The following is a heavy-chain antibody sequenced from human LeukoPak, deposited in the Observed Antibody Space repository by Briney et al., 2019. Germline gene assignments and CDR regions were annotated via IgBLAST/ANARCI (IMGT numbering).Heavy chain of an antibody. CDR2: IYHSGST. Sequence: PSETLSLTCTVSGYSISSGYYWGWIRQPPGKGLEWIGSIYHSGSTNYNPSLKSRVTISVDTSKNQFSLKLSSVTAADTAVYYCARATGLDAFDIWGQGSMVTVSS. CDR3: ARATGLDAFDI. J-gene: IGHJ3*02. V-gene: IGHV4-38-2*02. CDR1: GYSISSGYY.